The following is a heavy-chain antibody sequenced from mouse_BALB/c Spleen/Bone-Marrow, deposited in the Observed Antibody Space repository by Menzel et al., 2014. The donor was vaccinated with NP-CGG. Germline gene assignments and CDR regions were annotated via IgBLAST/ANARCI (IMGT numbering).Heavy chain of an antibody. Sequence: EVQLVESGPELVKPGASVKISCKVSGYSFTGYFMNWVMQSHGKSLEWIGRINPYNGDTFYNQKFKGKATLTVDKSSSTAHMELRSLASEDSAVYYCAREGGYYYGSSPYFDVWGAGTTVTVSS. D-gene: IGHD1-1*01. CDR1: GYSFTGYF. V-gene: IGHV1-20*02. CDR3: AREGGYYYGSSPYFDV. J-gene: IGHJ1*01. CDR2: INPYNGDT.